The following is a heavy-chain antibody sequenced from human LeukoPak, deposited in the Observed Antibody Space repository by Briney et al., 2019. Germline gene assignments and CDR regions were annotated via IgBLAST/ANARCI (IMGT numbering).Heavy chain of an antibody. Sequence: GGSLRLSCIASKFTFGDYGMNWVRQAPGKGLEWVTFISSSGNTIYYTDSVKGRFTISRDNAKNSANLQMSSLREEDTAVYYCVRDWGNDREFDYWGQGTLVTVSS. J-gene: IGHJ4*02. CDR1: KFTFGDYG. CDR3: VRDWGNDREFDY. CDR2: ISSSGNTI. D-gene: IGHD3-16*02. V-gene: IGHV3-48*02.